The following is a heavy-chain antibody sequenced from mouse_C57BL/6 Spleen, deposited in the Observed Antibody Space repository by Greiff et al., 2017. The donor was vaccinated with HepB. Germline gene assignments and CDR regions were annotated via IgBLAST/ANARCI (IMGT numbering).Heavy chain of an antibody. CDR1: GYTFTDYY. V-gene: IGHV1-26*01. J-gene: IGHJ2*01. CDR3: ARTVITTVVLDY. D-gene: IGHD1-1*01. Sequence: EVQLQQSGPELVKPGASVKISCKASGYTFTDYYMNWVKQSHGKSLEWIGDINPNNGGTSYNQKFKGKATLTVDKSSSTAYMELRSLTSEDSAVYYCARTVITTVVLDYWGQGTTLTVSS. CDR2: INPNNGGT.